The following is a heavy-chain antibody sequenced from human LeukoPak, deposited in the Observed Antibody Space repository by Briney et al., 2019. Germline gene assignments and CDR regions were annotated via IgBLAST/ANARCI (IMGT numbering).Heavy chain of an antibody. CDR3: ARGLSITIFGVVRLNDWFDP. V-gene: IGHV4-31*03. Sequence: SETLSLTCTVSGGSISSGGYYWSWIRQHPGKGLEWIGYIYYSGSTYYNPSLKSRVTISVDTSKNQFSLKLSSVTAADTAVYYCARGLSITIFGVVRLNDWFDPWGQGTLVTVSS. CDR1: GGSISSGGYY. D-gene: IGHD3-3*01. J-gene: IGHJ5*02. CDR2: IYYSGST.